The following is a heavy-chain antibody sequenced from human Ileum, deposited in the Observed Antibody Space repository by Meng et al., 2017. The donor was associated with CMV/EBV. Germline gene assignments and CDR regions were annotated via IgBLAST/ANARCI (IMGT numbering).Heavy chain of an antibody. CDR3: ARNVGFYSSQIAY. CDR2: VYYSGTT. J-gene: IGHJ4*02. D-gene: IGHD3-3*01. Sequence: QPPRPVSGPGLVKPLGTLAHTCTASGGSTTSSTYYCGWIRQPPGKGLEWIGSVYYSGTTYYNPSLKSRVNMSIDTSKNRFSLKLSSATAADTAVYYCARNVGFYSSQIAYWGQGALVTVSS. CDR1: GGSTTSSTYY. V-gene: IGHV4-39*07.